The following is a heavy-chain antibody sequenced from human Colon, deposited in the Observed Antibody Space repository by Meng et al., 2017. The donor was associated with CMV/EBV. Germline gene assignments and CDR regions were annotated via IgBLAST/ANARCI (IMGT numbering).Heavy chain of an antibody. V-gene: IGHV1-69*12. CDR3: ARDIDSAEGY. Sequence: QVQLLQSGAERQKPRSSLKFSCKASRGTFTSYATRWVQQAPGQVLEWMGGIIPIFGTANYAQKFQGSVTITADESTSTAYMELSSLRSEDTAVYYCARDIDSAEGYWGQGTLVTVSS. CDR2: IIPIFGTA. D-gene: IGHD1-26*01. CDR1: RGTFTSYA. J-gene: IGHJ4*02.